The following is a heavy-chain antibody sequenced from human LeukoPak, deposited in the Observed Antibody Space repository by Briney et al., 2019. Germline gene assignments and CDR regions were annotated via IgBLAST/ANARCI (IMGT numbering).Heavy chain of an antibody. CDR2: INHSGST. CDR3: ARQDCSSTSCYPADY. J-gene: IGHJ4*02. CDR1: GGSFSGYY. D-gene: IGHD2-2*01. V-gene: IGHV4-34*01. Sequence: SETLSLTCAVYGGSFSGYYWSWIRQPPGKGLEWIGEINHSGSTNYNPSLKSRVTISVDTSKNQFSLKLSSVTAADTAVYYCARQDCSSTSCYPADYWGQGTLVTVSS.